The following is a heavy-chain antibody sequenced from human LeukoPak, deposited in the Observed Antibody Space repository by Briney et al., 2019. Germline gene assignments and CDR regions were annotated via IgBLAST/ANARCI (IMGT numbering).Heavy chain of an antibody. Sequence: GGSLRLSCAASGFTFSSYSVNWVRQAPGKGLEWVSSISSSSYIYYADSVKGRFTISRDNAKNSLYLQMNSLRAEDTAVYYCARDSSSSTRGWGQGTLVTVSS. D-gene: IGHD6-13*01. V-gene: IGHV3-21*01. CDR2: ISSSSYI. J-gene: IGHJ4*02. CDR3: ARDSSSSTRG. CDR1: GFTFSSYS.